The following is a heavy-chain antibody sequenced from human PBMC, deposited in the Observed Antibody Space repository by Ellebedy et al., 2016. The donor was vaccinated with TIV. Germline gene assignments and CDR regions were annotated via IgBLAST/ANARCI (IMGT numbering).Heavy chain of an antibody. Sequence: GESLKISCAASGFTFSSYAMTWLRPAPGKGLEWVSAISGSGGSTYYADSVKVRFTISRDNSKNTLYVQMNSLRAEDTAVYYCASSSGLYCSSTSCYSDYWGQGTLVTVSS. CDR1: GFTFSSYA. CDR2: ISGSGGST. J-gene: IGHJ4*02. D-gene: IGHD2-2*01. V-gene: IGHV3-23*01. CDR3: ASSSGLYCSSTSCYSDY.